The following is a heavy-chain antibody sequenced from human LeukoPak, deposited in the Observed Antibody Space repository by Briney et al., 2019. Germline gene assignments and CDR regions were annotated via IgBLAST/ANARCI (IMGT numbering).Heavy chain of an antibody. Sequence: HGESLKISCKGSGYSFTSYWIGWVRQMPGKGLEWMGIIYPGDSDTRYSPSLQGQVTISADKSISTAYLQWSSLKASDTAMYYCARHYLGMATPFDYWGQGTLVTVSS. CDR2: IYPGDSDT. CDR1: GYSFTSYW. J-gene: IGHJ4*02. V-gene: IGHV5-51*01. D-gene: IGHD5-24*01. CDR3: ARHYLGMATPFDY.